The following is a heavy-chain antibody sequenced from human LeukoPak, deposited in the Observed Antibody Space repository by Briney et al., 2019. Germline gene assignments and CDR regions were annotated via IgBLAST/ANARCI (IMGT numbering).Heavy chain of an antibody. CDR2: IYYSGNT. CDR1: GGSISSYY. CDR3: ARVGREVFDY. J-gene: IGHJ4*02. V-gene: IGHV4-59*01. Sequence: PSETLSLTCTVSGGSISSYYWSWIRQPPGKGPEWIGYIYYSGNTNYNPSLKSRVTISVDTSKNQFSLKLSSVTAADTAVYYCARVGREVFDYWGQGTLVTVSS. D-gene: IGHD3-10*01.